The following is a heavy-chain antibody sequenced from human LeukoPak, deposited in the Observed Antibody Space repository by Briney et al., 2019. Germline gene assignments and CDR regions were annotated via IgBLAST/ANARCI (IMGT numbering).Heavy chain of an antibody. Sequence: GGSLRLSCSASGFTFSSYAMHWVRQAPGKGLEYVLAISSNGGSTYYADSVKGRFTISRDNSKNTLYLQMSSLRAEDTAVYYCVKDYNWNIFHYWGQGTLVTVSS. D-gene: IGHD1/OR15-1a*01. CDR3: VKDYNWNIFHY. CDR2: ISSNGGST. CDR1: GFTFSSYA. V-gene: IGHV3-64D*09. J-gene: IGHJ4*02.